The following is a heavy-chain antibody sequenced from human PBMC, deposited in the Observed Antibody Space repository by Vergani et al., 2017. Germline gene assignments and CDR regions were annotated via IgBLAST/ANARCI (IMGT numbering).Heavy chain of an antibody. CDR3: SSPGPEYSGPFDY. CDR2: IIPIFGTA. CDR1: GGTFSSYA. J-gene: IGHJ4*02. Sequence: QVQLVQSGAEVKKPGSSVKVSCKASGGTFSSYAISWVRQAPGQGLEWMGGIIPIFGTANYAQKFQGRVTITADESTSTAFMELSSLRSEDTALYYCSSPGPEYSGPFDYWGQGTLVTVSS. V-gene: IGHV1-69*01. D-gene: IGHD6-6*01.